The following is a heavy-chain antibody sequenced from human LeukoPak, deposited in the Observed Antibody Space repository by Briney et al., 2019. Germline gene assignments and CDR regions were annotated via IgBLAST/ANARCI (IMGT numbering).Heavy chain of an antibody. CDR3: ARGPYSYDSSGAFDI. D-gene: IGHD3-22*01. Sequence: SETLSLTCTVSGDSISSGDYYWSWIRQPAGKGLEWIGRISSSGSTNYNPSLKSRVTISVVTSKNQFSLKLSSVTAADTAVYFCARGPYSYDSSGAFDIWGQGTMVTVSS. V-gene: IGHV4-61*02. CDR1: GDSISSGDYY. CDR2: ISSSGST. J-gene: IGHJ3*02.